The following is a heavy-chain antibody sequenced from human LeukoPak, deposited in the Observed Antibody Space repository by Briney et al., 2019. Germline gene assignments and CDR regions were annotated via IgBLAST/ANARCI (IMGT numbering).Heavy chain of an antibody. CDR3: ASGFSSSPYFDY. V-gene: IGHV3-21*01. CDR1: GFTFSTYY. D-gene: IGHD5-12*01. J-gene: IGHJ4*02. CDR2: ITGSSSYI. Sequence: GGSLRLSCAASGFTFSTYYMNLVRQAPGQGLEWVSFITGSSSYIYYTDSVKGRFTISRDNAKNSLFLQMNSLRDEDTAVYYCASGFSSSPYFDYWGQGTLVTASS.